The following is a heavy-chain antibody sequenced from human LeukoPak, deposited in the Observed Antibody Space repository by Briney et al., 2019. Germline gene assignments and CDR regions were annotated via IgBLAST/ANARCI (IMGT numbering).Heavy chain of an antibody. Sequence: GGSLRLSCAASGFTFSSYSMNWVRQAPGKGLEWVSYISSSSSTIYYADSVKGRFTISRDNAKNSLYLQMNSLRAEDTAVYYCARVSRIVVVPAAMPHFDYWGQGTLVTVSS. D-gene: IGHD2-2*01. CDR2: ISSSSSTI. J-gene: IGHJ4*02. CDR1: GFTFSSYS. V-gene: IGHV3-48*01. CDR3: ARVSRIVVVPAAMPHFDY.